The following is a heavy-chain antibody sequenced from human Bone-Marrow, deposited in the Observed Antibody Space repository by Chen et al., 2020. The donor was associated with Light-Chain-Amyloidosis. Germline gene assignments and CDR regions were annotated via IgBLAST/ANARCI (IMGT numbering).Heavy chain of an antibody. V-gene: IGHV1-2*06. CDR1: GYLFIGFY. CDR3: AREGGVAAPLDH. D-gene: IGHD6-13*01. Sequence: QVQLVQSGAEVKEPGASVALSCKTSGYLFIGFYIHWIRQAPGEGLQWMGRIKPSSGATNYAQQFQGRITLSRDTSVNTAYMKLHNLTSDATAVYFCAREGGVAAPLDHWGQGTLVTVSA. J-gene: IGHJ4*02. CDR2: IKPSSGAT.